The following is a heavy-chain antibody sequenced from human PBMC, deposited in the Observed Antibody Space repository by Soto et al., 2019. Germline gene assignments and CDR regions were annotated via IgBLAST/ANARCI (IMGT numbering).Heavy chain of an antibody. CDR2: INNDGSST. CDR3: AREGGPYCSTTSCLRPFKH. CDR1: GFIFSEHW. Sequence: GGSLRLSCAASGFIFSEHWMHWVRQVPGKGLVWVSRINNDGSSTSYADSVKDRFTVSRDDAKNTLYLQMDSLRAEDTAVYYCAREGGPYCSTTSCLRPFKHWGQGTLVTVSS. D-gene: IGHD2-2*01. J-gene: IGHJ4*02. V-gene: IGHV3-74*01.